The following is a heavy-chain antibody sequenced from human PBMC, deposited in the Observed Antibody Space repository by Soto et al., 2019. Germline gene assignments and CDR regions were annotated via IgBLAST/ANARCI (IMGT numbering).Heavy chain of an antibody. CDR3: ARRAAESAFAMDV. J-gene: IGHJ6*02. CDR2: IRAYNGDT. Sequence: QVQLVQSGAEVKKPGASLKVSCKASGYIFTTYLITWVRQAPGQGLEWMGWIRAYNGDTTYPQKVQGRVARTMETSTSTAYMALRSLGSADTAVYYCARRAAESAFAMDVWGQGTTVTVSS. CDR1: GYIFTTYL. V-gene: IGHV1-18*01. D-gene: IGHD6-25*01.